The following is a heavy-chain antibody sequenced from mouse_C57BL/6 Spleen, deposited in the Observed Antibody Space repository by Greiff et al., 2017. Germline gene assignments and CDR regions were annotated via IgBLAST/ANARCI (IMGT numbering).Heavy chain of an antibody. CDR2: ISSGSSTI. V-gene: IGHV5-17*01. CDR1: GFTFSDYG. Sequence: EVQRVEPGGGLVKPGGSLKLSCAASGFTFSDYGMHWVRQAPEKGLEWVAYISSGSSTIYYEDTVKGRFTISRDNAKNTLFLQMTSLRSEDTAMXYGAKGAWFAYWGQGTLVTVSA. CDR3: AKGAWFAY. J-gene: IGHJ3*01.